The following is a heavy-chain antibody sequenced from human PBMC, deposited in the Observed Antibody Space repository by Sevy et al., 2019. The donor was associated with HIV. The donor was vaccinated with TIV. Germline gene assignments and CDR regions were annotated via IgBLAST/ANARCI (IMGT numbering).Heavy chain of an antibody. V-gene: IGHV3-33*08. D-gene: IGHD5-12*01. CDR1: RFTFSTYV. CDR2: IWHDGNSE. J-gene: IGHJ4*02. CDR3: ASEAGYGTDSRPFDY. Sequence: GGSLRLSCVASRFTFSTYVMHWVRQAPGKGLEWVAVIWHDGNSEYYADSVRGRFTIPRDDSKNTLYLQMNSLTAEDTAVYYCASEAGYGTDSRPFDYWGQGTLVTVSS.